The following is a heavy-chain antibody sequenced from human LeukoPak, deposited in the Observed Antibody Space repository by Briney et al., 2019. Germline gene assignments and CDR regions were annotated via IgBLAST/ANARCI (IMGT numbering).Heavy chain of an antibody. CDR3: ARDTFSSDWFSTPFDY. Sequence: SETLSLTCAVSGYSISSGYYWGWIRQPPGKGLEWIGSIYHSGSTYYNPSLKSRVTISVDTSKNQFSLKLSSVTAADTAVYYCARDTFSSDWFSTPFDYWGQGTLVTVSS. V-gene: IGHV4-38-2*02. J-gene: IGHJ4*02. CDR2: IYHSGST. CDR1: GYSISSGYY. D-gene: IGHD3-9*01.